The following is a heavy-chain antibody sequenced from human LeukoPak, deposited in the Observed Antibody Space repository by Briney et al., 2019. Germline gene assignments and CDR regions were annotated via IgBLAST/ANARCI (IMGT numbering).Heavy chain of an antibody. Sequence: SETLSLTCTVSGGSISSYYWSWIRQPPGKGLEWVGYIYYSGSTNYNPSLKSRVTISVDTSKNQFSPKLSSVTAADTAVYSCARGRYGDYERYFDYWGQGTLVTVSS. CDR1: GGSISSYY. D-gene: IGHD4-17*01. CDR3: ARGRYGDYERYFDY. CDR2: IYYSGST. J-gene: IGHJ4*02. V-gene: IGHV4-59*12.